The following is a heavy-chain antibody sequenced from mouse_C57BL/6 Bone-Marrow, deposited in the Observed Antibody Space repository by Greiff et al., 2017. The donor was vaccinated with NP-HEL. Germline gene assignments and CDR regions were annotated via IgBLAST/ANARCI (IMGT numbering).Heavy chain of an antibody. CDR1: GFTFSSYG. D-gene: IGHD2-5*01. Sequence: EVKLVESGGDLVKPGGSLKLSCAASGFTFSSYGMSWVRQTPDKRLEWVATISSGGSYTYYPDSVKGRCTISRDNAKNTLYLQMSSLKSEDTAMYYCARGHSNYDYWGQGTTLTVSS. V-gene: IGHV5-6*02. J-gene: IGHJ2*01. CDR2: ISSGGSYT. CDR3: ARGHSNYDY.